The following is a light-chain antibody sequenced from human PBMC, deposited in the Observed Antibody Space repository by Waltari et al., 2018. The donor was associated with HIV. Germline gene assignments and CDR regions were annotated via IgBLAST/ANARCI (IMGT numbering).Light chain of an antibody. CDR1: NSNIGAGYD. CDR3: QSYDNNLSGLWV. Sequence: SVLTQPPSVSGAPGQWVTISCTGNNSNIGAGYDVHWYRQFPGSAPELVVYVDSIRPSGVPDRFSGSKSGVSASLDISGLQTEDEADYYCQSYDNNLSGLWVFGGGTKLTVL. V-gene: IGLV1-40*01. J-gene: IGLJ3*02. CDR2: VDS.